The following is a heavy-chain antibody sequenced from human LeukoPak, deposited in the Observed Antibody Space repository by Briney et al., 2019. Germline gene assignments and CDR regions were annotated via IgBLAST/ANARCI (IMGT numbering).Heavy chain of an antibody. J-gene: IGHJ3*02. CDR2: ISSSSSYI. Sequence: GGSLRLSCAASGFTFSSYSMNWVRQAPGKGLEWVSSISSSSSYIYYADSVKGRFTISRDNAKNSLYLQMNSLRAEDTAVYYCARVHCSSTSCHTGAFDIWGQGTMVTVSS. D-gene: IGHD2-2*02. CDR1: GFTFSSYS. CDR3: ARVHCSSTSCHTGAFDI. V-gene: IGHV3-21*01.